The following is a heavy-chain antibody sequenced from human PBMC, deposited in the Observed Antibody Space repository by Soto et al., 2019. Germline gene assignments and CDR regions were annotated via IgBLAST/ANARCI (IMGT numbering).Heavy chain of an antibody. J-gene: IGHJ3*01. Sequence: PSETLSLTCAVSGYSISSGYYWGWIRQPPGKGLEWIGNMYHSGDTYYNPSLKSRVAISVDTSKNHFPLKLSSVTAADTAVYYCARKAMRGAAFDFWGQGTMVTV. CDR1: GYSISSGYY. V-gene: IGHV4-38-2*01. CDR3: ARKAMRGAAFDF. CDR2: MYHSGDT.